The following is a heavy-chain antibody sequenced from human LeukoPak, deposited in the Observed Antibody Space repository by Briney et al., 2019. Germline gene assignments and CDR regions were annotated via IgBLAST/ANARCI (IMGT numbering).Heavy chain of an antibody. CDR1: GGSISSGSYY. J-gene: IGHJ4*02. V-gene: IGHV4-61*02. CDR2: IYTSGST. D-gene: IGHD5-24*01. CDR3: ATTLEMATTRQDY. Sequence: SQTLSLTCTVSGGSISSGSYYWSWIRQPAGKGLEWIGRIYTSGSTNYNLSLKSRVTISVDTSKNQFSLKLSSVTAADTAVYYCATTLEMATTRQDYWGQGTLVTVSS.